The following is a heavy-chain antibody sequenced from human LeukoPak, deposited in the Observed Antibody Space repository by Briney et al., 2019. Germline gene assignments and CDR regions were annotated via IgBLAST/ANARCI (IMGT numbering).Heavy chain of an antibody. Sequence: PERSLRLSCVASGFTFSSYGMNWVRQAPGKGLEWVSYISSSGSTIYYADSVKGRFTISRDNAKNSLYLQMNSLRAEDTAVYYCARDGEAAAEYYYYYYGMDVWGQGTTVTVSS. J-gene: IGHJ6*02. CDR3: ARDGEAAAEYYYYYYGMDV. CDR2: ISSSGSTI. V-gene: IGHV3-48*04. D-gene: IGHD6-13*01. CDR1: GFTFSSYG.